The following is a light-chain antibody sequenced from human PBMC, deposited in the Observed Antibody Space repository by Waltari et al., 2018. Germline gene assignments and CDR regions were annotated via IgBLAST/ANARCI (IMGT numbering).Light chain of an antibody. CDR3: QQRSNWPPT. V-gene: IGKV3-11*01. J-gene: IGKJ2*01. CDR1: QSVSRY. CDR2: DAS. Sequence: EIVLTQSPATLSLSPGERATLPCRASQSVSRYLAWYQPKPGQAPRLLIYDASNRATGIPARFSGSGSGTDFTLTISSLEPEDFAVYYCQQRSNWPPTFGQGTKLEIK.